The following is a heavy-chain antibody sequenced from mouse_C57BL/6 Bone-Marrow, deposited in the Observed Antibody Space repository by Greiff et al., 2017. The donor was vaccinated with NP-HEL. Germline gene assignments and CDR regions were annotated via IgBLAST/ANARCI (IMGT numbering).Heavy chain of an antibody. J-gene: IGHJ2*01. CDR1: GFTFSDYY. Sequence: DVKLVESGGGLVQPGGSLKLSCAASGFTFSDYYMYWVRQTPEKRLEWVAYISNGGGSTYYPDTVKGRFTISRDNAKNTLYLQMSRLKSEDTAMYYCARYGNYYFDYWGQGTTLIVSS. D-gene: IGHD2-10*02. V-gene: IGHV5-12*01. CDR2: ISNGGGST. CDR3: ARYGNYYFDY.